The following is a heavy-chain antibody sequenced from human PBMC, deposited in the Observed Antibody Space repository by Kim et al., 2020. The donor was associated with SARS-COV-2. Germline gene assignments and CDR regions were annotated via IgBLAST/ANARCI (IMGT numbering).Heavy chain of an antibody. CDR3: AKELLDIVAPNGDY. V-gene: IGHV3-30*02. D-gene: IGHD5-12*01. J-gene: IGHJ4*02. Sequence: ADSVKGRFTLSRDNSKNTLYLQMNSLRAEDTAVYYCAKELLDIVAPNGDYWGQGTLVTVSS.